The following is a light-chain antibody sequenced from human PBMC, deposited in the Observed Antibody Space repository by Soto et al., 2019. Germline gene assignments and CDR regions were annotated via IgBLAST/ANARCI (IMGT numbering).Light chain of an antibody. CDR2: DAS. V-gene: IGKV3-15*01. CDR1: QSIRSN. J-gene: IGKJ3*01. Sequence: EIVMTQSPATLSVSPGERATLSCRASQSIRSNLAWYQQKPGQAPRLLIYDASTRATGIPARCSGSGSGTEFTLTISSLQSEDLAVYDWQQYNNWRITFGPGTKVDIK. CDR3: QQYNNWRIT.